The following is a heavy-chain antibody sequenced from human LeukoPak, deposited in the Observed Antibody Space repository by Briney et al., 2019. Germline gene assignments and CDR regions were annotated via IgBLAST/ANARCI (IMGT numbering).Heavy chain of an antibody. CDR3: ARGTLYSGWSYYFDY. CDR1: GGSISSSSYY. V-gene: IGHV4-39*07. CDR2: IFYSGST. J-gene: IGHJ4*02. Sequence: PSETLSLTCTVSGGSISSSSYYWGWIRQPPGKGLEWIGTIFYSGSTYYNPSLKSRVTISVDTSKNQFSLKLSSVTAADTAMYYCARGTLYSGWSYYFDYWGQGSQVTVSS. D-gene: IGHD6-19*01.